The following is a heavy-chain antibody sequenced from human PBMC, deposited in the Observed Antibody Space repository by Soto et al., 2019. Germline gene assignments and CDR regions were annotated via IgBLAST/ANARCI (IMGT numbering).Heavy chain of an antibody. CDR2: IDPSDSYT. Sequence: PGESLKISCKGSGYSFTSYWISWVRQMPGKGLEWMGRIDPSDSYTNYSPSFQGHVTISADKSISTAYLQWSSLKASDTAMYYCARRDCSSTSCYTDYYYGMDVWGHGTTVTVSS. V-gene: IGHV5-10-1*01. CDR3: ARRDCSSTSCYTDYYYGMDV. D-gene: IGHD2-2*02. J-gene: IGHJ6*02. CDR1: GYSFTSYW.